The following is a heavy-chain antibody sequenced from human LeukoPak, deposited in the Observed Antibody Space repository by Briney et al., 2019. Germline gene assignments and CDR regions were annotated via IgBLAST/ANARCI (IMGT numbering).Heavy chain of an antibody. CDR3: TRGLAISTSGWYDTFDY. CDR1: GFTFSNSA. J-gene: IGHJ4*02. D-gene: IGHD6-19*01. CDR2: ISTDGSRI. V-gene: IGHV3-64*02. Sequence: PGGSLRLSCAASGFTFSNSAMYWVRQAPGKGLEYVSVISTDGSRIYYADSVEGRFTISRDNSKNTLYLQMGSLRAEDMAVYYCTRGLAISTSGWYDTFDYWGQGALVTVSS.